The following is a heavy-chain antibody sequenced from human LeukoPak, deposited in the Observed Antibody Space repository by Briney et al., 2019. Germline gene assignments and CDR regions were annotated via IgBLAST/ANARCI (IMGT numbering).Heavy chain of an antibody. J-gene: IGHJ6*03. D-gene: IGHD5-18*01. CDR2: ISGSGGST. CDR1: GFTFSSYG. Sequence: PGGSLRLSCAASGFTFSSYGMSWVRQAPGKGLEWVSAISGSGGSTYYADSVKGRFTISRDNSKNTLYLQMNSLRAEDTAVYYCARDVALPYSYGPSPYYYYYMDVWGKGTTVTVSS. CDR3: ARDVALPYSYGPSPYYYYYMDV. V-gene: IGHV3-23*01.